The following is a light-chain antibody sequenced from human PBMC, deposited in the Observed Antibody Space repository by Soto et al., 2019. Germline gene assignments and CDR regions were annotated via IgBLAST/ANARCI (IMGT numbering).Light chain of an antibody. CDR2: DVT. V-gene: IGLV2-14*01. Sequence: QSALTQPASVSGSPGQSITISCTGTSSDVGGYNYVSWYQQHPGKAPKLMIYDVTIRPSGISNHFSGSKSGNTASLTISGLQAEDEADYYCSSSTSSNTVVFGGGTKLTVL. J-gene: IGLJ2*01. CDR1: SSDVGGYNY. CDR3: SSSTSSNTVV.